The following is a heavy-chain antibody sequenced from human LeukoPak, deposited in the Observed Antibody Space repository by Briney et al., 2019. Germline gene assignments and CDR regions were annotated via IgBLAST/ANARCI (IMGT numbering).Heavy chain of an antibody. D-gene: IGHD6-13*01. Sequence: PSETLSLTCAVSGGSFSGYYWSWIRQPPGKGLEWIGEINHSGSTNYNPSLKSRVTISVDTSKNQFSLKLSSVTAADTAVYYCARGGGIAAADPFDYWGQGTLVTVSS. CDR2: INHSGST. V-gene: IGHV4-34*01. J-gene: IGHJ4*02. CDR3: ARGGGIAAADPFDY. CDR1: GGSFSGYY.